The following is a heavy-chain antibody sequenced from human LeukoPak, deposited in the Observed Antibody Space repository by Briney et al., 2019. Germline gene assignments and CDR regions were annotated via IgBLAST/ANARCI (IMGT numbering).Heavy chain of an antibody. CDR2: MNPNSGNT. J-gene: IGHJ5*02. CDR3: ARGIRYFGWFDP. D-gene: IGHD3-9*01. V-gene: IGHV1-8*01. CDR1: GYTFTSYD. Sequence: ASVKVSCKASGYTFTSYDINWVRQDTGQGLEWMGWMNPNSGNTGYAQKFQGRVTMTRNTSISTAYMELSSLRSEDTAVYYCARGIRYFGWFDPWGQGTLVTVSS.